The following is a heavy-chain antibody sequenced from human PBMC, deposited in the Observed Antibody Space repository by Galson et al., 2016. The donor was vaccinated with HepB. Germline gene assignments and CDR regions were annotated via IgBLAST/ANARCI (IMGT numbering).Heavy chain of an antibody. Sequence: SETLSLTCAVSGGSISSDNWWSWVRQPPGKGLEWIGEIYHTGTTYYIPSFKCPVSISVDTSRNNFSLKLRSVASADTAVYYCARYLWFGEKYGMDVWGQGTTVIVSS. CDR2: IYHTGTT. D-gene: IGHD3-10*01. V-gene: IGHV4-4*02. J-gene: IGHJ6*02. CDR1: GGSISSDNW. CDR3: ARYLWFGEKYGMDV.